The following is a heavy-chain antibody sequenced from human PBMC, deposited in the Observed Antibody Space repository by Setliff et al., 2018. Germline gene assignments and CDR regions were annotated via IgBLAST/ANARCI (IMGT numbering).Heavy chain of an antibody. Sequence: SETLSLTCAVTGASINSLSWWSWVRQSPGKGLEWIGEIYHDGNTKFNPSVHYNPSLKSRVTISVDTSKNQFSLKLSSVTAADTAVYYCARYRGNYYDSSGYYSGDAFDIWGQGTMVTVSS. CDR3: ARYRGNYYDSSGYYSGDAFDI. J-gene: IGHJ3*02. D-gene: IGHD3-22*01. CDR1: GASINSLSW. CDR2: IYHDGNT. V-gene: IGHV4-4*02.